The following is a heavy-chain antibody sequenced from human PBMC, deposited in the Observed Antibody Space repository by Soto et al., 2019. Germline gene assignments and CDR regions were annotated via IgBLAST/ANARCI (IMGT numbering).Heavy chain of an antibody. J-gene: IGHJ4*02. V-gene: IGHV4-34*01. Sequence: QVQLQQWGAGLLKPSETLSLTCAVYGGSFSGYYWRWIRQPPGKGLEWIGEINHSGSTNYNPSLKSRGTISVDTSKNQGALKLSSVTAADTAVYYCARDRQAFYPRTYYDFWSGYLNYWGQGTLVTVSS. CDR1: GGSFSGYY. CDR3: ARDRQAFYPRTYYDFWSGYLNY. D-gene: IGHD3-3*01. CDR2: INHSGST.